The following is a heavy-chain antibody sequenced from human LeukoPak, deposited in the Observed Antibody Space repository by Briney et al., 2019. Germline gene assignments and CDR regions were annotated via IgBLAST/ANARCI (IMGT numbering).Heavy chain of an antibody. CDR2: ISAYNGYT. CDR1: GYTFTSYD. J-gene: IGHJ4*02. V-gene: IGHV1-18*01. CDR3: ARAGRGYDYFDY. D-gene: IGHD5-18*01. Sequence: GAPVKVSCKASGYTFTSYDTSWVRQAARQRLEWMGGISAYNGYTNYAEKEKRRVTMTTDTSTSRAYMELRSLRSDDTAVYYCARAGRGYDYFDYWGQGTLVTVSS.